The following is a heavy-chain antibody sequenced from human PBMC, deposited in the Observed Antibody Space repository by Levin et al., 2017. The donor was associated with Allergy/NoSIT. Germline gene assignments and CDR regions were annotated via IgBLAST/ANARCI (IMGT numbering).Heavy chain of an antibody. V-gene: IGHV3-23*01. J-gene: IGHJ4*02. Sequence: GGSLRLSCAASGFTFNNYAMNWARQAPGKGLEWVSVISGNGGSTSYADSVKGRFTISRDNSKNTLYLQMNSLRAEDTAVYYCAKSFAYSSSSSRPHDYWGQGTLVTVSS. CDR3: AKSFAYSSSSSRPHDY. CDR2: ISGNGGST. CDR1: GFTFNNYA. D-gene: IGHD6-6*01.